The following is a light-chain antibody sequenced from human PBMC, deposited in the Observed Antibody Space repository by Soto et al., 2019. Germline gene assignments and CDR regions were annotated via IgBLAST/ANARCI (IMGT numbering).Light chain of an antibody. Sequence: DIQMTQSPSSLSASVGDRVTITCRASQTISSYLNWYQQKPGKAPNVLIYDASTLESGVPSRFSGSGSGTEFTLTISSLQPEDFATYYCQHYSTVWAFGQGTKVDMK. CDR3: QHYSTVWA. CDR2: DAS. J-gene: IGKJ1*01. V-gene: IGKV1-5*01. CDR1: QTISSY.